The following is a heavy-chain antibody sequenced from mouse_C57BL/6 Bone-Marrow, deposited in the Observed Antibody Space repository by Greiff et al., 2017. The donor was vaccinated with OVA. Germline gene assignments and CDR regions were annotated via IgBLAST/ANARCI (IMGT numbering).Heavy chain of an antibody. CDR3: ARHLWDGDY. CDR1: GYTFTDYY. V-gene: IGHV1-26*01. J-gene: IGHJ2*01. CDR2: INPNNGGT. D-gene: IGHD4-1*01. Sequence: EVQLQQSGPELVKPGASVKISCKASGYTFTDYYMNWVKQSHGKSLEWIGDINPNNGGTSYNQKFKGKATLTVDKSSSTAYMELRSLTSEDSAVYYCARHLWDGDYWGQGTTLTVSS.